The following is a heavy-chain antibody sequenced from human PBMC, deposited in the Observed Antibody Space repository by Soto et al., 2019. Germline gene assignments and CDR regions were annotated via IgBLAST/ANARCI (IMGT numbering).Heavy chain of an antibody. CDR3: ARKVSGSTGRPDLWYFDR. Sequence: EVQLLDSGGGLVQPGGSLRLSCAASGFTFSGYALTWVRQAPGKGLEWVLAISGGGDATFYADSVKGRFTLSRHNSKNTLYLQMNTLRAEDTAVYYCARKVSGSTGRPDLWYFDRWGRGTLVTVSS. V-gene: IGHV3-23*01. D-gene: IGHD3-10*01. J-gene: IGHJ2*01. CDR1: GFTFSGYA. CDR2: ISGGGDAT.